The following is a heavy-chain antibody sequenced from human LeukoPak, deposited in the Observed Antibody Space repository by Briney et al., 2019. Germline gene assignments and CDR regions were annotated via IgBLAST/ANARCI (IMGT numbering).Heavy chain of an antibody. D-gene: IGHD2-15*01. CDR2: IYSSGNA. CDR3: AREVVIAATYDY. Sequence: SETLSLTCTVSGGSISSFYWSWIRQPAGKGLEWIGRIYSSGNANYNPSLKSRVTMSVDTSKNQFSLKLSSVTAADTAVYYCAREVVIAATYDYWGQGTLVTVSS. V-gene: IGHV4-4*07. J-gene: IGHJ4*02. CDR1: GGSISSFY.